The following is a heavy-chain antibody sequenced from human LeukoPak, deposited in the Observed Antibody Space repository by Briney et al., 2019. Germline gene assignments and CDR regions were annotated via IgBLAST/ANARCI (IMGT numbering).Heavy chain of an antibody. Sequence: PSETLSLTCTVSGGSISSYYWSWIRQPAGKGLEWIGRIYTSGSTNYNPSLKSRVTMSVDTSKNQFSLKLSSVTAADTAVYYCARELPIFDWAGHGFDYWSQGTLVTVSS. CDR1: GGSISSYY. V-gene: IGHV4-4*07. CDR3: ARELPIFDWAGHGFDY. D-gene: IGHD3-9*01. CDR2: IYTSGST. J-gene: IGHJ4*02.